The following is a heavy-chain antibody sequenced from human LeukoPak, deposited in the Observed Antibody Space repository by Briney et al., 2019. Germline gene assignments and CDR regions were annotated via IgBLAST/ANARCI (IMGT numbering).Heavy chain of an antibody. V-gene: IGHV1-8*01. CDR1: GYTFTSYD. J-gene: IGHJ4*02. CDR2: MNPNSGNT. D-gene: IGHD3-22*01. CDR3: ATAPHYYDSSLLDY. Sequence: ASVKVSCKASGYTFTSYDINWVRQATGQGLEWMGWMNPNSGNTGYAQKFQGRVTMTRNTSISTAYMELSSLRSEDTAVYYCATAPHYYDSSLLDYWGQGTLVTVSS.